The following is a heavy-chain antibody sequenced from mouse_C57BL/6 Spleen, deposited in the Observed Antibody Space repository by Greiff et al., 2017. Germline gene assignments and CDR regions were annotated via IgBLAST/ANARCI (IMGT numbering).Heavy chain of an antibody. J-gene: IGHJ2*01. CDR3: ARVDGYDDYFDY. Sequence: QVQLQQPGPELVKPGASVKLSCKASGYTFTSYWMHWVKQRPGQGLEWIGNINPSNGGTNYNEKFKSNATLTVDKSSSTAYMQLSSLTSEDSAVYYCARVDGYDDYFDYWGQGTTLTVSS. D-gene: IGHD2-2*01. CDR2: INPSNGGT. CDR1: GYTFTSYW. V-gene: IGHV1-53*01.